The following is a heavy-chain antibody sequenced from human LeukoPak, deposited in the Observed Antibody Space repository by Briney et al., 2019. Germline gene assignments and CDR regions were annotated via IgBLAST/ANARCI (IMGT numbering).Heavy chain of an antibody. CDR1: GYTFTSYD. CDR3: ATLFYDFWSGYYLDDYYGMDV. Sequence: ASVKVSCKASGYTFTSYDINWGRQATGQGLEWMGWMNPNSGNTGYAQKFQGRVTMTRNTSISTAYMELSSLRSEDTAVYYCATLFYDFWSGYYLDDYYGMDVWGQGTTVTVSS. D-gene: IGHD3-3*01. V-gene: IGHV1-8*01. J-gene: IGHJ6*02. CDR2: MNPNSGNT.